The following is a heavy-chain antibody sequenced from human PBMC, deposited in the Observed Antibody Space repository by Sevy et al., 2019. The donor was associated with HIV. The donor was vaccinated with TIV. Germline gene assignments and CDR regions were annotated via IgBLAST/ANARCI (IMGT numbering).Heavy chain of an antibody. CDR3: ASSLADDYYGMDD. V-gene: IGHV4-59*01. CDR1: GASISRYY. Sequence: SETLSLTCTVSGASISRYYWSWIRQPPGKGLEWVGYISYNGSTNYNPSLKSRVTISVDTSKNQLSLKLISVTAADTAVYYCASSLADDYYGMDDWGQGTTVTVYS. CDR2: ISYNGST. J-gene: IGHJ6*02.